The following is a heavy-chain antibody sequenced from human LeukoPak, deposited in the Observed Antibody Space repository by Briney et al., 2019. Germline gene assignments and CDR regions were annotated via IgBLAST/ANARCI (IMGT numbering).Heavy chain of an antibody. CDR3: IRAWRNLAFDH. CDR2: IRSDGSTT. Sequence: PGGSLRLSCVESRFTFSNFWMHWVRQAPGKGLVWVSRIRSDGSTTNYADSVKGRFTISRDNAKNTLYLQMNSLRAEDTAVYYCIRAWRNLAFDHWGHGTLVTVSS. J-gene: IGHJ4*01. CDR1: RFTFSNFW. V-gene: IGHV3-74*01. D-gene: IGHD3-3*01.